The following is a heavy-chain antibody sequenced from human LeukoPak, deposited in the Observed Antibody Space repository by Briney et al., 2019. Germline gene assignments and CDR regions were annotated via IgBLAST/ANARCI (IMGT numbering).Heavy chain of an antibody. D-gene: IGHD6-13*01. J-gene: IGHJ3*02. CDR2: IYTSGST. Sequence: SETLSLTCTVSGGSISSYYWSWIRQPAGKGLEWIGRIYTSGSTNYNPSLKSRVTISVDTSKNQFSLKLSSVTAADTAVYYCASYIAAAGTGGAFDIWGQGTMVTVSS. V-gene: IGHV4-4*07. CDR1: GGSISSYY. CDR3: ASYIAAAGTGGAFDI.